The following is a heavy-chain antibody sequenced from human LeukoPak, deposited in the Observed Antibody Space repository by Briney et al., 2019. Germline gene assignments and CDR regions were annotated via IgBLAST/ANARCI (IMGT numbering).Heavy chain of an antibody. D-gene: IGHD6-13*01. J-gene: IGHJ5*02. CDR3: AKALNPSSSSWYVFWFDP. V-gene: IGHV3-9*01. Sequence: GGSLRLSCAASGFTFDDYAMQWVRQAPGKGLEWVSGISWNSGSIGYADSVKGRFTISRDNAKNSLYLQMNSLRAEDTALYYCAKALNPSSSSWYVFWFDPWGQGTLVTVSS. CDR2: ISWNSGSI. CDR1: GFTFDDYA.